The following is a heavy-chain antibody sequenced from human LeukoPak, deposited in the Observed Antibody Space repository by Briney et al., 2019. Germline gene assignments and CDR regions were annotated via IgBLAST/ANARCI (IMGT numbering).Heavy chain of an antibody. CDR2: ISSNGDST. CDR3: VSGGEQVARIDY. D-gene: IGHD6-13*01. CDR1: GFTFSSYA. Sequence: AGSLTLSSSASGFTFSSYAMHWVRQAPGKGLEYVSAISSNGDSTYYADSVKGRFTISRDNSKNTLYLQMSSLRAEDTAVSYCVSGGEQVARIDYWGQGDMATDSS. V-gene: IGHV3-64D*06. J-gene: IGHJ4*02.